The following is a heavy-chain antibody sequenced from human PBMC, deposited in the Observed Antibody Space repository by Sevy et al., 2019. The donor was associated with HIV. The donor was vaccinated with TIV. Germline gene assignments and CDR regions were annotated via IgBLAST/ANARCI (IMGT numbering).Heavy chain of an antibody. V-gene: IGHV3-11*01. CDR2: ISNSGNTI. Sequence: GGSLRLSCEASGFTFNDYYMTWIRQAPGKGLEWVSYISNSGNTIKYADSVKGRFTISRDNAKNSLYLQMNSLRAEDTAVYYCAREVSSSRGDLDNWGQGTLVTVSS. CDR1: GFTFNDYY. CDR3: AREVSSSRGDLDN. D-gene: IGHD6-13*01. J-gene: IGHJ4*02.